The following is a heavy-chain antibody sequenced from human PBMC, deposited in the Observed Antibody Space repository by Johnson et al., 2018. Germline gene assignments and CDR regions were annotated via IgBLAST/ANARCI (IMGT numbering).Heavy chain of an antibody. J-gene: IGHJ6*03. Sequence: VQLVESGGGLVQPGGSLRLSCAASGFTFSSYWMSWVRQAPGKGLEWVANIKQDGSEKYYVDSVKGRFTISRDNAKNSLYLQMNSLRAQDTAGYYCARVNLGSSPWYMDVWGKGTTVTVSS. CDR3: ARVNLGSSPWYMDV. CDR1: GFTFSSYW. V-gene: IGHV3-7*01. CDR2: IKQDGSEK.